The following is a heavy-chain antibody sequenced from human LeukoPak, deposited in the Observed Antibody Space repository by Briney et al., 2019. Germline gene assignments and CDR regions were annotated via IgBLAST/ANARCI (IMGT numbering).Heavy chain of an antibody. Sequence: PGGSLRLSCAASGFTFSSCAMSWVRQAPGKGLEWVSAISGSGGSTYYADSVKGRFTISRGNSKNTLYLQMNSLRAEDTAVYYCARDPDYGDPRGPFDIWGQGTMVTVSS. J-gene: IGHJ3*02. CDR2: ISGSGGST. CDR1: GFTFSSCA. D-gene: IGHD4-17*01. CDR3: ARDPDYGDPRGPFDI. V-gene: IGHV3-23*01.